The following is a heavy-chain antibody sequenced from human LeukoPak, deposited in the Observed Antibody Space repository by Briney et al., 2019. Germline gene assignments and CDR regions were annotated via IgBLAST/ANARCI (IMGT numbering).Heavy chain of an antibody. J-gene: IGHJ4*02. CDR2: ITSRSSYI. Sequence: GGSLRLSWAASGFTFSSYIMNWVRRAPGKGLEWVSSITSRSSYIYYADSVKGRFTISRDNAKNTLYLQMNSLRAEDTALYYCARAPGGTMVLDYWGQGTLVTVSS. CDR1: GFTFSSYI. CDR3: ARAPGGTMVLDY. D-gene: IGHD3-10*01. V-gene: IGHV3-21*06.